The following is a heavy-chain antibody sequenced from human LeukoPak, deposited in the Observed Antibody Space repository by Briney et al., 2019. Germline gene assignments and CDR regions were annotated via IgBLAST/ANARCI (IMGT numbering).Heavy chain of an antibody. Sequence: GGSLKLSCVASGFTFSNYAMHWVRQAPGKGLEWVAIVSHDGSDEYYADSVKGRFTISRDNSKNTLYLQMNSLRGEDTAVYYCAPAGDYYFDYWGQGTLVTVSS. J-gene: IGHJ4*02. D-gene: IGHD2-21*02. CDR3: APAGDYYFDY. CDR2: VSHDGSDE. V-gene: IGHV3-30-3*01. CDR1: GFTFSNYA.